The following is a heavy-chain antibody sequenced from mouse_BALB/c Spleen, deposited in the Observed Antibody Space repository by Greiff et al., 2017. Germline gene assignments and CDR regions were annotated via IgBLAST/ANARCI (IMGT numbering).Heavy chain of an antibody. D-gene: IGHD2-14*01. J-gene: IGHJ1*01. CDR2: IRNKANGYTT. V-gene: IGHV7-3*02. Sequence: EVQGVESGGGLVQPGGSLRLSCATSGFTFTDYYMSWVRQPPGKALEWLGFIRNKANGYTTEYSASVKGRFTISRDNSQSILYLQMNTLRAEDSATYYCARDKSYRYAYWYFDVWGAGTTVTVSS. CDR3: ARDKSYRYAYWYFDV. CDR1: GFTFTDYY.